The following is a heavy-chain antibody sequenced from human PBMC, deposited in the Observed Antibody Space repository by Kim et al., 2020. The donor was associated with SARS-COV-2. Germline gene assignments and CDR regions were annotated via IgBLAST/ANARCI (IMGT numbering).Heavy chain of an antibody. CDR1: GYTFTGYY. J-gene: IGHJ6*02. D-gene: IGHD3-3*01. V-gene: IGHV1-2*02. Sequence: ASVKVSCKASGYTFTGYYMHWVRQAPGQGLEWMGWINPNSGGTNYAQKFQGRVTMTRDTSISTAYMELSRLRSDDTAVYYCARDSPIWSGYYYYYGMDVWGQGTTVTVSS. CDR3: ARDSPIWSGYYYYYGMDV. CDR2: INPNSGGT.